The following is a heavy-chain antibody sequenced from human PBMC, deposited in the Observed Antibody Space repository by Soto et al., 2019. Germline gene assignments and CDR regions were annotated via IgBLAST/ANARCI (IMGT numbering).Heavy chain of an antibody. CDR3: ARDSSSGSLGNWFDP. D-gene: IGHD3-22*01. V-gene: IGHV1-18*01. CDR2: ISAYNGNT. CDR1: GYTFTSYG. Sequence: VASVKVSCKASGYTFTSYGISWVRQAPGQGLEWMGWISAYNGNTNYAQKLQGRVTMTTDTSTSTAYMELRSLRSDDTAVYYCARDSSSGSLGNWFDPWGQGTLVTVSS. J-gene: IGHJ5*02.